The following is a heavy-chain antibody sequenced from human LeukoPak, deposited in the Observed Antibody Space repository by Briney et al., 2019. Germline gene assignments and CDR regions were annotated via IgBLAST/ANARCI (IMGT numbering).Heavy chain of an antibody. J-gene: IGHJ4*02. V-gene: IGHV3-23*01. CDR3: AQSVSGYYHEFDY. CDR1: GFTFSSYA. CDR2: ISGSGGST. D-gene: IGHD3-22*01. Sequence: PGGSLRLSCAASGFTFSSYAMSWVRQAPGKGLEWVSAISGSGGSTYYADSVKGRFTISRDNSKNTLYLQMNSLRAEDSAVYYCAQSVSGYYHEFDYWGQGTLVTVSS.